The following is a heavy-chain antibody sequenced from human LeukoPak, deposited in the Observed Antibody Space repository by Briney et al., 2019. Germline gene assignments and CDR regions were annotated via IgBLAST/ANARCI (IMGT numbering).Heavy chain of an antibody. Sequence: ASVKVSCKASGYTFTSYGISWVRQAPGQGLEWMGWISAYNGNTNYAQKLQGRVTMPTDTSTSTAYMELRSLRSDDTAVYYCARDIDYGDYFSHRQYNWFDPWGQGTLVTVSS. J-gene: IGHJ5*02. V-gene: IGHV1-18*01. CDR2: ISAYNGNT. CDR1: GYTFTSYG. CDR3: ARDIDYGDYFSHRQYNWFDP. D-gene: IGHD4-17*01.